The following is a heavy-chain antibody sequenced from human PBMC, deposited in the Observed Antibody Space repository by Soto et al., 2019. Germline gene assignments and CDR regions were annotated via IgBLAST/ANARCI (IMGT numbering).Heavy chain of an antibody. CDR1: VGAISRYY. D-gene: IGHD3-22*01. Sequence: QVQLQESGPGLVKPSETLSLTCTVSVGAISRYYWSWIRQPPVKGLEWMGYIYYSGSTNYNPSLKSRVTISVDTSKNQFSLKRSSVTAADTAVYYCARLDSSCYDRRPNWFAPWGQGTLVTVSS. CDR2: IYYSGST. J-gene: IGHJ5*02. CDR3: ARLDSSCYDRRPNWFAP. V-gene: IGHV4-59*01.